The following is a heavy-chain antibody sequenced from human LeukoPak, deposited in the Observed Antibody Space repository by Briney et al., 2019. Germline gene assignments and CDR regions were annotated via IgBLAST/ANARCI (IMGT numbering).Heavy chain of an antibody. D-gene: IGHD6-13*01. CDR2: IYDRGST. V-gene: IGHV4-59*01. Sequence: SETLSLTCTVSGVSICSYYWSWIRQPPGKGREWIGYIYDRGSTNYKPSLKSRVTVSVVTSKNQFSLKLSSAAAADTAVYYCASSTGYRSSRYGAFDYWGQGTLVTVSS. J-gene: IGHJ4*02. CDR1: GVSICSYY. CDR3: ASSTGYRSSRYGAFDY.